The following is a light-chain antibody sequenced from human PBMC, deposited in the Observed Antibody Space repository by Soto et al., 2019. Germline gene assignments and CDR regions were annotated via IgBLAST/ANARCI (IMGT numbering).Light chain of an antibody. CDR1: QSVSVNS. CDR3: QQYGGSPFT. CDR2: AAS. J-gene: IGKJ3*01. V-gene: IGKV3-20*01. Sequence: IVMTQSPATLSVSPGERATLSRRASQSVSVNSLAWYQQKGGQAPRLLIYAASTRATGVPDRFSGTGSGTDFALTISRLETDDSAVYYCQQYGGSPFTFGPGTKVDIK.